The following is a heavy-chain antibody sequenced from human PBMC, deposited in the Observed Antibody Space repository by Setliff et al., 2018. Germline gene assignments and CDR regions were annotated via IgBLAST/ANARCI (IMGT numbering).Heavy chain of an antibody. V-gene: IGHV4-4*02. D-gene: IGHD6-19*01. CDR1: GGSISSSNW. CDR2: IYHSGST. J-gene: IGHJ3*02. Sequence: LSLTCAVSGGSISSSNWWSWVRQPPGKGLDWIWEIYHSGSTNYNPSLKSRVTISVDKSKNQFSLTLSSVTAAETAVYYCASLSVGGWTDAFDIWGPGTMVTVSS. CDR3: ASLSVGGWTDAFDI.